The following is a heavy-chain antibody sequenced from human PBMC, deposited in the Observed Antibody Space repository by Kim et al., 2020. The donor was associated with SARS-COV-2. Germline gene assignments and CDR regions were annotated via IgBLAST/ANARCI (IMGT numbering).Heavy chain of an antibody. J-gene: IGHJ5*02. CDR2: INHIGSI. CDR1: GETFTGYY. Sequence: SETLSLTCAVYGETFTGYYWSWIRQPPGKGLEWIGEINHIGSINYNPSLKSRVIISVDTSKSQFSLKVTSVNATDTAVYYCVRSGYCTTTNCMRGNWFDPWGQGTRVTVSS. CDR3: VRSGYCTTTNCMRGNWFDP. D-gene: IGHD2-2*01. V-gene: IGHV4-34*01.